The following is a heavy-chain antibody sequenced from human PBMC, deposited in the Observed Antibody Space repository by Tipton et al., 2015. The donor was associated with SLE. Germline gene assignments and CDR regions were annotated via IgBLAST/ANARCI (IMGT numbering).Heavy chain of an antibody. CDR2: IYYSGST. V-gene: IGHV4-59*11. D-gene: IGHD2-21*01. Sequence: TLSLTCTVSGGSFSSHYWSWIRQPPGKGLEWIGYIYYSGSTNYNPSLKSRVTISVDTSKNQFSLKLSSVTAADTAVYYCAREAWGHAFDIWGQGTMVTVSS. CDR1: GGSFSSHY. J-gene: IGHJ3*02. CDR3: AREAWGHAFDI.